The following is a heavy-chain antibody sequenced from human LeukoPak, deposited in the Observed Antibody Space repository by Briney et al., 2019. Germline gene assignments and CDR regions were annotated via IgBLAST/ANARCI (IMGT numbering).Heavy chain of an antibody. Sequence: KPSETLSLTCTVSGVSISNYYWSWIRQPPGKGLEWIGSIYYSGSTYYNPSLKSRVTISVDTSKNQFSLKLSSVTAADTAVYYCARDRGSGWFMDVWGQGTTVTVSS. CDR3: ARDRGSGWFMDV. V-gene: IGHV4-59*12. CDR2: IYYSGST. CDR1: GVSISNYY. D-gene: IGHD6-19*01. J-gene: IGHJ6*02.